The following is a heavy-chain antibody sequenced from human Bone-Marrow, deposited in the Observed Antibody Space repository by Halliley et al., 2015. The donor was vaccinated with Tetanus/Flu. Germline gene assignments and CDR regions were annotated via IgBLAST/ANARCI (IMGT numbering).Heavy chain of an antibody. Sequence: TLSLTCTVSGGSITSDSFYWSWIRQDPRKGLEWIGYIFHNGSAYYNPSLRSRLTISVDTSKNQFSLRLTSVTAADTAIYYCARAVTGMWQDFNWFDPWGQGMLVTVSS. CDR2: IFHNGSA. CDR3: ARAVTGMWQDFNWFDP. J-gene: IGHJ5*02. CDR1: GGSITSDSFY. V-gene: IGHV4-31*03. D-gene: IGHD2-21*02.